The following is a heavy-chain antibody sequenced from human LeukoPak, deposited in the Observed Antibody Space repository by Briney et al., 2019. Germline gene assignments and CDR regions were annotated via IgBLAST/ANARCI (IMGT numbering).Heavy chain of an antibody. CDR2: INHSGST. J-gene: IGHJ5*02. V-gene: IGHV4-34*01. CDR3: ARASAWLGFDP. Sequence: SETLSLTCAVYGGSFSGYYWSWIRQPPGKGLEWIGEINHSGSTNYNPSLKSRVTISVDTSKNQFSLKLSSVTAADTAVYYCARASAWLGFDPWGEGTLVTVSS. CDR1: GGSFSGYY. D-gene: IGHD3-22*01.